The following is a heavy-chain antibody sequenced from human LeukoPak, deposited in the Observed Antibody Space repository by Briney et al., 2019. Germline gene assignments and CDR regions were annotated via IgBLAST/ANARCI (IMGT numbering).Heavy chain of an antibody. CDR3: ARGRVYYGSGSYGY. V-gene: IGHV4-34*01. J-gene: IGHJ4*02. Sequence: SETLSLTCAVYGGSFSGYYWSWIRQPPGKGLEWIGEINHSGSTNYNPSLKSRVTISVDTSKNQFSLKLSSVTAADTAVYYCARGRVYYGSGSYGYWGQGTPVTVSS. D-gene: IGHD3-10*01. CDR2: INHSGST. CDR1: GGSFSGYY.